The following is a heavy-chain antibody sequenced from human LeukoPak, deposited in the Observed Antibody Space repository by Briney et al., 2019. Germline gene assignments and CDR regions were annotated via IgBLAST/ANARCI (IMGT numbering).Heavy chain of an antibody. Sequence: GKSLKISCKGSGYSFTSYWIGWGRQMPGKGLEWMGIIYPGDSDTRYSPSFQGQVTISADKSISTAYLQCSSLKASDTAMYYCARGDTYYDILTGPTQYYFDYWGQGTLVTVSS. J-gene: IGHJ4*02. D-gene: IGHD3-9*01. CDR1: GYSFTSYW. CDR3: ARGDTYYDILTGPTQYYFDY. V-gene: IGHV5-51*01. CDR2: IYPGDSDT.